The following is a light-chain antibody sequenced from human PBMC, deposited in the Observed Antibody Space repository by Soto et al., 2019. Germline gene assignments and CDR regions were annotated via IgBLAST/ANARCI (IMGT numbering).Light chain of an antibody. V-gene: IGKV3-20*01. J-gene: IGKJ4*01. CDR2: GAS. CDR1: QSVSSSY. CDR3: QQYGSSPSLT. Sequence: EIVLTQSPGTLSLSPGERATLSCRASQSVSSSYLAWYQRKPGQAPRLLIYGASSRATGIPDRFSGSGSGTDFTLTISRLEPEDFAVYYCQQYGSSPSLTFGGGTKVEIK.